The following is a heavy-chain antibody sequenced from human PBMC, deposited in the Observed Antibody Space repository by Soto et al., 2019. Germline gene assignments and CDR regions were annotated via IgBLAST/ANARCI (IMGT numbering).Heavy chain of an antibody. V-gene: IGHV5-51*01. J-gene: IGHJ6*02. D-gene: IGHD6-13*01. CDR2: IYPGDSDT. Sequence: PGDSLKISCNGAGYSFTSYWIGWVRQMPGKGLEWMGIIYPGDSDTRYSPSFQGQVTISADKSISTAYLQWSSLKASDTAMYYCARTAAAGKYYYGVDVWGQGTTVTVSS. CDR3: ARTAAAGKYYYGVDV. CDR1: GYSFTSYW.